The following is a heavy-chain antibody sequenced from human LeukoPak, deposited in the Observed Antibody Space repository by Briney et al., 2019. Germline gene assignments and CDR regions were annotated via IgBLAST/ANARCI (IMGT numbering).Heavy chain of an antibody. D-gene: IGHD6-13*01. CDR2: MNPISGYT. CDR3: ARGNRLYSSSWSALPFDI. CDR1: GYTFTSYD. J-gene: IGHJ3*02. V-gene: IGHV1-8*01. Sequence: GASVKVSCKASGYTFTSYDINWVRQATGQELEWMGWMNPISGYTGFAQKFQGRVTMTGNTSISTAYMELSSLRSEDAAVYYCARGNRLYSSSWSALPFDIWGQGTMVTVSS.